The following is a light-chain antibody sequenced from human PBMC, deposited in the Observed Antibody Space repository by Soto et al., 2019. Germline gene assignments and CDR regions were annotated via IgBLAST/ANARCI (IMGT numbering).Light chain of an antibody. CDR3: TSYTTTSTLV. CDR1: SSDVGGYNF. Sequence: QSVLTQPASVSGSPGQSITFSCTGTSSDVGGYNFVSWYQQHPGKAPKLLIYEVSNRPSGVSNRFSGSKSGYTASLTISGLQAEDEADYYCTSYTTTSTLVFGGGTKLTVL. V-gene: IGLV2-14*01. CDR2: EVS. J-gene: IGLJ2*01.